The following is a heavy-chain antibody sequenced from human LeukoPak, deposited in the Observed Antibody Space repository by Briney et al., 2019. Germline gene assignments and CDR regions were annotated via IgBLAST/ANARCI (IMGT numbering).Heavy chain of an antibody. V-gene: IGHV3-20*04. CDR2: INWNGGST. CDR1: GFTFDDYG. J-gene: IGHJ5*02. Sequence: GGSLTLSCAASGFTFDDYGMSWVRQAPGKGLEWVSGINWNGGSTGYADSVRGRFTISRDNAKNSLYLQMNSLRAEDTAFYYCARGIDDGDNWFDPWGQGTLVTV. D-gene: IGHD1-1*01. CDR3: ARGIDDGDNWFDP.